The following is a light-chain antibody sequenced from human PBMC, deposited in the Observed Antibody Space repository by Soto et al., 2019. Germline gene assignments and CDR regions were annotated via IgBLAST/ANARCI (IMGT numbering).Light chain of an antibody. V-gene: IGKV1-39*01. J-gene: IGKJ3*01. CDR2: XAS. CDR3: QQSYSTPS. Sequence: IRLTQCASSLSASAGDRVTITCRASQRFXSYLNWYQQKPGKAPKLLIYXASSLQSGVPSMFSGSGSGTDFTITISSLQPKDFATYYCQQSYSTPSFGPGTKVDIK. CDR1: QRFXSY.